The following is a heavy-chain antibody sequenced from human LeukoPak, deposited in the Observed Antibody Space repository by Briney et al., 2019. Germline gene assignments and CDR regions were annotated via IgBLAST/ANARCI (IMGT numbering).Heavy chain of an antibody. Sequence: SETLSLTCTVSGASVSSDNYLWSWIRQSPGEALEWIGHIYYSGSTLYNPSLSSRVTISVDTSKNQFSLKSNSVTAADTALYCCARVPRDSSGYGFFQTWGQGTLVTVSS. CDR3: ARVPRDSSGYGFFQT. CDR1: GASVSSDNYL. CDR2: IYYSGST. J-gene: IGHJ1*01. V-gene: IGHV4-61*01. D-gene: IGHD3-22*01.